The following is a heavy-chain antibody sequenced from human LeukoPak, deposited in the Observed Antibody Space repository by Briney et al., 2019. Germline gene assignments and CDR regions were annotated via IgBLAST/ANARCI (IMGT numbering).Heavy chain of an antibody. J-gene: IGHJ6*02. D-gene: IGHD6-19*01. CDR1: GFTFSNYE. V-gene: IGHV3-23*01. Sequence: GGSLRLSCAASGFTFSNYEMNWVRQAPGKGLEWVSGISGSGGTTNYADSAKGRFAISRDNFKNTLYLHMDSLRAEDTAVYYCAKAEDNSGWALYYYYALDVWGQGTTVTVSS. CDR3: AKAEDNSGWALYYYYALDV. CDR2: ISGSGGTT.